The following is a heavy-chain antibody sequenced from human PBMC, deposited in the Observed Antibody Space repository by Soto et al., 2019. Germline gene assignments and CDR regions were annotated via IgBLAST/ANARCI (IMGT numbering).Heavy chain of an antibody. CDR1: GFSLSTSGVG. D-gene: IGHD5-18*01. CDR3: AHRHTAMDHYGMDV. Sequence: QITLKESGPTLVKPTQTLTLTCTFSGFSLSTSGVGVGWIRQPPGRALEWLALIYWDDDKRYSPSLKSRLTITKDTSKNQVVLTMTNMDPVDTATYYCAHRHTAMDHYGMDVWGQGTTVTVSS. V-gene: IGHV2-5*02. J-gene: IGHJ6*02. CDR2: IYWDDDK.